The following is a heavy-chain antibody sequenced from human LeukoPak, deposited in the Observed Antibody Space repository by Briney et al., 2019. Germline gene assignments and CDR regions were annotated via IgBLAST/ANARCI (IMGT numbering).Heavy chain of an antibody. CDR2: IYHSGST. D-gene: IGHD6-6*01. V-gene: IGHV4-38-2*02. J-gene: IGHJ4*02. CDR3: ARFIAARPWDY. Sequence: PPETLSLTCTVSGYSISSGYYWGWIGQPPGPGLEWIGCIYHSGSTYYNPSLKSRVTISVDKSKNRFSLKLSSVTAADTAVYYCARFIAARPWDYWGQGTLVTVSS. CDR1: GYSISSGYY.